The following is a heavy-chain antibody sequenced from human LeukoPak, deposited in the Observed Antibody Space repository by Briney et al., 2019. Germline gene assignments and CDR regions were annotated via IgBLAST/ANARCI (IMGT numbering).Heavy chain of an antibody. Sequence: SETLSLTCTVSGGSVSSGSYYWSWIRQPPGKGLEWIRYIYYSGSTNYNPSLKSRVTISVDTSKNQFSLKLSSVTAADTAVYYCARVRGPRGKYCSSTSCYVKDYWGQGTLVTVSS. D-gene: IGHD2-2*01. J-gene: IGHJ4*02. CDR2: IYYSGST. CDR1: GGSVSSGSYY. CDR3: ARVRGPRGKYCSSTSCYVKDY. V-gene: IGHV4-61*01.